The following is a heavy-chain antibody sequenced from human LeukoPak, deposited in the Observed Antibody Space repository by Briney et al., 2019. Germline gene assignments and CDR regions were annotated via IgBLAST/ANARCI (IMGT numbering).Heavy chain of an antibody. CDR2: INDGGGHT. CDR1: GFTFSSYE. CDR3: VGYYYVSGTKARAFDI. J-gene: IGHJ3*02. V-gene: IGHV3-23*01. D-gene: IGHD3-10*01. Sequence: PGGSLRLSCAASGFTFSSYEMNWVRQAPGKGLEWVSTINDGGGHTYYPDSVKGRFTVSRDNSKNTLYLQMNSLRAEDTAVYYCVGYYYVSGTKARAFDIWGQGTMVTVSS.